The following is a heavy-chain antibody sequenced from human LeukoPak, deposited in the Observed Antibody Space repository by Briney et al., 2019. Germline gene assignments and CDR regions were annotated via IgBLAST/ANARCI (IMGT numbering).Heavy chain of an antibody. V-gene: IGHV3-7*01. CDR3: ADFDRS. Sequence: GGSLRHSCAASGLTFSAAWMRWVRQAPGKGLEWVATINTDGSNRYYVDSVKCRFTISRDNAKNSLYLQMDSLRADDTALYYCADFDRSWGQGTLVTVSS. D-gene: IGHD3-22*01. J-gene: IGHJ4*02. CDR1: GLTFSAAW. CDR2: INTDGSNR.